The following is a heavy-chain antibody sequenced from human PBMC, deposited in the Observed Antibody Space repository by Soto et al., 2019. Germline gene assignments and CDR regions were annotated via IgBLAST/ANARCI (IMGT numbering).Heavy chain of an antibody. CDR3: AKDGYSYGYGFLDY. Sequence: EVQLLESGGGSVQPGGSLRLSCAASGFTFSSYAMSWVRQAPGKGLEWVSAISGSGGSTYYADSVKGRFTISRDNSKNTLYLQMNSLRAEDTAVYYCAKDGYSYGYGFLDYWGQGTLVTVSS. D-gene: IGHD5-18*01. V-gene: IGHV3-23*01. CDR2: ISGSGGST. J-gene: IGHJ4*02. CDR1: GFTFSSYA.